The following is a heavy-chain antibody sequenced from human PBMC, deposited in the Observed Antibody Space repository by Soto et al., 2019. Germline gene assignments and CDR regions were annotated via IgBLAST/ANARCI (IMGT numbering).Heavy chain of an antibody. J-gene: IGHJ4*02. D-gene: IGHD3-10*01. CDR3: ARSPPSSYYGGSGTFDY. CDR1: GGFTSTNNW. CDR2: AYHSGST. V-gene: IGHV4-4*02. Sequence: QLQFQESGPGLVRPSGTLSLTCAVSGGFTSTNNWWSWVRQPPGKGLEWIGDAYHSGSTEYNPSLKSRVSISVDKSKNQISLKLTSATAADTAVYYCARSPPSSYYGGSGTFDYWGQGTLVTVSS.